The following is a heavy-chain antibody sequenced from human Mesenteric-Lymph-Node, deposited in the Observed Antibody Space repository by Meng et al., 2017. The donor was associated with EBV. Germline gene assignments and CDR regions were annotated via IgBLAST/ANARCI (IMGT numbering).Heavy chain of an antibody. CDR1: GYTCTSYD. J-gene: IGHJ5*02. D-gene: IGHD6-13*01. V-gene: IGHV1-8*01. Sequence: VQRVQSAAEVKNPGASVKVSCKASGYTCTSYDNNWVRQATGQGLEWMGWMNPNSGNTGYAQKFQGRVTMTRNTSISTAYMELSSLRSEDTAVYYCARGPEYSSSWNNWFDPWGQGTLVTVSS. CDR2: MNPNSGNT. CDR3: ARGPEYSSSWNNWFDP.